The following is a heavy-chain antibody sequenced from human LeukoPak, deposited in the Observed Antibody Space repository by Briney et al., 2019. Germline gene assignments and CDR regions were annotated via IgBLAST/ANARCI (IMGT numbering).Heavy chain of an antibody. CDR3: AGGPYGGPFDY. CDR2: IIPIFGTA. Sequence: ASVKVSCKASGGTFSSYAISWVRQAPGQGLEWMGGIIPIFGTANYAQKFQGRVRITADESTSTAYMELSSLRSEDTAVYYCAGGPYGGPFDYWGQGTLVTVSS. V-gene: IGHV1-69*13. CDR1: GGTFSSYA. J-gene: IGHJ4*02. D-gene: IGHD4-23*01.